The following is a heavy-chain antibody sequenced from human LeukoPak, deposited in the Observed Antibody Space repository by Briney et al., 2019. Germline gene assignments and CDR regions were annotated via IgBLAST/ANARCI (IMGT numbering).Heavy chain of an antibody. CDR3: ARDFTGWEY. V-gene: IGHV3-7*01. D-gene: IGHD3-9*01. Sequence: SGGSLRLSCAASGFTFSSYWMSWVRQAPGKGLEWVANIKQDGSEKHYVDSVKGRLTISRDNAKNSLYLQMNSLRAEDTAVYFCARDFTGWEYWGHGTRVTVSS. CDR2: IKQDGSEK. CDR1: GFTFSSYW. J-gene: IGHJ4*01.